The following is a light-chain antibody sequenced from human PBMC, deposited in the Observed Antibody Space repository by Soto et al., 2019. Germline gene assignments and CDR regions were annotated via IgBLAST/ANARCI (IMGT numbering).Light chain of an antibody. CDR1: QSISTY. V-gene: IGKV1-39*01. CDR3: QQSFSTPWT. J-gene: IGKJ1*01. Sequence: DIQMTQSPSSLSASVGDRVTITCRASQSISTYLNWHQQKPGKAPNLLIYAASSLQSGVPSRFSGSGSGTDFTLTISSLQPEDFATYYCQQSFSTPWTFGQGTKVDI. CDR2: AAS.